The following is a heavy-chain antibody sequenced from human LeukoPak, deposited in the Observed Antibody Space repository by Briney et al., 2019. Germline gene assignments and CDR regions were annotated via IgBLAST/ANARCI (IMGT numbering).Heavy chain of an antibody. J-gene: IGHJ6*04. CDR1: GGTFSSYA. CDR2: IIPIFGTA. Sequence: AASVKVSCKASGGTFSSYAISWVRQAPGQGRERMGGIIPIFGTANYAQKFQGRVTITADESTSTAYMELSTLRSEDTAVYYCARDSTGEDYYYYGMDVWGKGTPVTVSS. D-gene: IGHD3-10*01. V-gene: IGHV1-69*13. CDR3: ARDSTGEDYYYYGMDV.